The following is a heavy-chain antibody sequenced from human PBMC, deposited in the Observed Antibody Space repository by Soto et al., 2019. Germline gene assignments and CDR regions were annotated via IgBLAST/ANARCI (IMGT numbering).Heavy chain of an antibody. CDR2: ILYDGSNE. Sequence: PGGSLRLSCAASGFSIDDFAMHWVRQAPGKGLEWVAQILYDGSNEYYADSVKGRFTISRDNSKNTVFLQMNSLRAEDAAVYYCSPDIVVVPAALDYWGQGTLVTVSS. J-gene: IGHJ4*02. V-gene: IGHV3-30*04. CDR3: SPDIVVVPAALDY. CDR1: GFSIDDFA. D-gene: IGHD2-2*01.